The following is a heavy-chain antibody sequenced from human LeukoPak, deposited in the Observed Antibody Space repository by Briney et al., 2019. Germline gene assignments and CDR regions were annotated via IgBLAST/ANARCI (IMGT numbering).Heavy chain of an antibody. Sequence: SETLSLTCTVSGGSISSHYWSWIRQPPGKGLEWIGYIYYSGSTNYNPSLKSRVTISVDTSKNQFSLKLSSVTAADTAVYYCAGNIAALRGYYYYMDVWGKGTTVTVSS. CDR2: IYYSGST. CDR3: AGNIAALRGYYYYMDV. J-gene: IGHJ6*03. CDR1: GGSISSHY. D-gene: IGHD6-6*01. V-gene: IGHV4-59*11.